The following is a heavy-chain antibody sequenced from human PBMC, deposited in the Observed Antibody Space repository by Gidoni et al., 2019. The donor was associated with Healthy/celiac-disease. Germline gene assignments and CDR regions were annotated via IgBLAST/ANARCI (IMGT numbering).Heavy chain of an antibody. D-gene: IGHD1-26*01. CDR2: ISYDGSNK. V-gene: IGHV3-30*18. CDR3: AKVNSGSYYIYYYYGMDV. Sequence: QVQLVESGGGVVQPGRSLRLSCAASGFTFSSYGMHWVRQAPGKGLEWVAVISYDGSNKYYADSVKGRFTISRDNSKNTLYLQMNSLRAEDTAVYYCAKVNSGSYYIYYYYGMDVWGQGTTVTVSS. CDR1: GFTFSSYG. J-gene: IGHJ6*02.